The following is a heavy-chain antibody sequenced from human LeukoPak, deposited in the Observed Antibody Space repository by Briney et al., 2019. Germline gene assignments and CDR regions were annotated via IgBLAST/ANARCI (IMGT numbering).Heavy chain of an antibody. V-gene: IGHV3-74*01. Sequence: GGSLRLSCAASEFTFSSYWMHWVRQAPGKGLVWVSRIKSDGSTNYADSVKGRFTISRDNAKNTVSLQMNSLRAADTGVYYCARAPSEMGGYYPEYFRHWGQGTLVTVSS. CDR2: IKSDGST. CDR1: EFTFSSYW. CDR3: ARAPSEMGGYYPEYFRH. J-gene: IGHJ1*01. D-gene: IGHD3-22*01.